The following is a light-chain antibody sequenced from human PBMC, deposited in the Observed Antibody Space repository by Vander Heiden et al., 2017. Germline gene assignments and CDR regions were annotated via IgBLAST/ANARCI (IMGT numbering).Light chain of an antibody. Sequence: SYELTQPLSVSVALGQTARITCGGSNIGSKNVHWYQQKPGQAPVLVMYRDSNRPSGIPERFSGSNSGNTATLTISRAQAGDEADYYCQVWDSSTAGVFGGGTKLTVL. V-gene: IGLV3-9*01. CDR2: RDS. J-gene: IGLJ2*01. CDR1: NIGSKN. CDR3: QVWDSSTAGV.